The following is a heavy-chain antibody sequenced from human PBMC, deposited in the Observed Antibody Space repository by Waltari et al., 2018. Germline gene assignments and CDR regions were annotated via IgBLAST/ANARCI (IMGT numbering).Heavy chain of an antibody. J-gene: IGHJ4*02. Sequence: QVQLQESGPGLVNPSETLSLTCAVSGIPVNSGFFWGWIRQAPGVGLEGMGSLDHSGDTSHNPSLEIRVTIAGNTSKNQFSLKVRSVTAADTALYYCVRRHWEAGYYRDQWGPGTLVTVSS. CDR1: GIPVNSGFF. D-gene: IGHD3-9*01. CDR3: VRRHWEAGYYRDQ. V-gene: IGHV4-38-2*01. CDR2: LDHSGDT.